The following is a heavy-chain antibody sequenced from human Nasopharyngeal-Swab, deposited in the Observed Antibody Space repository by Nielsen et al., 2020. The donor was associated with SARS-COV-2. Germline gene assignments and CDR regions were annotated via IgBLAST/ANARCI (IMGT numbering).Heavy chain of an antibody. D-gene: IGHD1-1*01. CDR3: ARHASRVSGMHWHFDL. V-gene: IGHV4-59*08. Sequence: SETLSLTCTVSGDSISSYFWTWVRQPPGQGLEWIGYIYYSGTTNYNPSLKSPVTISVDTPKNHISLKLSSVTAADTAVYYCARHASRVSGMHWHFDLWGRGTLVTVSS. J-gene: IGHJ2*01. CDR2: IYYSGTT. CDR1: GDSISSYF.